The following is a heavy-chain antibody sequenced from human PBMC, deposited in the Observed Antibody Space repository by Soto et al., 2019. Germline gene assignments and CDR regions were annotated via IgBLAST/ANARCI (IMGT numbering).Heavy chain of an antibody. CDR3: ARDRITIFGVVGTLYYYGMDV. Sequence: ASVKVSCKASGYTFTSYGISWVRQAPGQGLEWMGWISAYNGNTNYAQKLQGRVTVTTDTSTSTAYMELRSLRSDDTAVYYCARDRITIFGVVGTLYYYGMDVWGQGTTVTGSS. D-gene: IGHD3-3*01. CDR2: ISAYNGNT. V-gene: IGHV1-18*01. CDR1: GYTFTSYG. J-gene: IGHJ6*02.